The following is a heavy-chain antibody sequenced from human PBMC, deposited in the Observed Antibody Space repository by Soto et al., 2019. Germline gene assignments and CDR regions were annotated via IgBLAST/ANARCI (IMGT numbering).Heavy chain of an antibody. D-gene: IGHD2-2*01. Sequence: EQLVQSAAEVKKPGASVKVSCMTSGYTFNDYEINWVRQATGQGLEWIGWMNTNSGETGYAQRFQGRVTMTTSTSLSTAYLELSSLTSDDTAVYYCARIAMPARPRWYNWFDPWGQGTLVTVSS. V-gene: IGHV1-8*02. CDR1: GYTFNDYE. CDR2: MNTNSGET. CDR3: ARIAMPARPRWYNWFDP. J-gene: IGHJ5*02.